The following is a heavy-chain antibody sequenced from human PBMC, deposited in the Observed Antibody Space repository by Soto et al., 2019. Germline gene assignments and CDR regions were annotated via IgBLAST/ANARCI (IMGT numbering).Heavy chain of an antibody. V-gene: IGHV3-7*01. CDR1: GFTFNSYW. Sequence: GGSLRLSCAASGFTFNSYWMSWVRQAQGKGLEWVASMKEDGSEIYYVDSVKGRFTISRDNAKNSLYLQMDSLRAEDTAVYYCARGYSGEDYWGQGTLVTVSS. CDR3: ARGYSGEDY. CDR2: MKEDGSEI. D-gene: IGHD6-25*01. J-gene: IGHJ4*02.